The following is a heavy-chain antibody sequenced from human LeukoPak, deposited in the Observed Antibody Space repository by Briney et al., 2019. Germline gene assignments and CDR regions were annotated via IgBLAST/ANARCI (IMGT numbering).Heavy chain of an antibody. V-gene: IGHV4-59*08. Sequence: VKPPETLSLTCTVSGGSISSYYWSWIRQPPGKGLEWIACISDIGSINYNPSLKSRVTISLDTSKNQFSLKLSSVTAADTAVYYCAGHHPRNTVDFWGQGTLVTVSS. CDR2: ISDIGSI. J-gene: IGHJ4*02. CDR1: GGSISSYY. D-gene: IGHD2-8*02. CDR3: AGHHPRNTVDF.